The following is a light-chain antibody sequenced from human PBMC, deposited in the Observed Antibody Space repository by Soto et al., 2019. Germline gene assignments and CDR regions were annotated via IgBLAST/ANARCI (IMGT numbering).Light chain of an antibody. Sequence: DIQMTQSPSSLSASVGDRLTITCRASQSISTYLNWYQQKPGKAPKLLMYAASSLQSGVPSRFSGSGSGTDFTLTISSLQPEDFATYYSQQTYSTPYTFGQGTKLEIK. CDR3: QQTYSTPYT. CDR2: AAS. V-gene: IGKV1-39*01. CDR1: QSISTY. J-gene: IGKJ2*01.